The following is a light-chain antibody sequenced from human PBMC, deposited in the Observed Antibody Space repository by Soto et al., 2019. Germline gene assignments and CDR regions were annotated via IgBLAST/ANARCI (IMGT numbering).Light chain of an antibody. J-gene: IGLJ3*02. CDR1: SSNIGAGFD. Sequence: QSVLTQPPSVSGAAGQRVTISCTGSSSNIGAGFDVSWYQQLPGTAPKLLIFGDSNRPSGVTDRFSGSKSGASASLAISGLQAEDEADYYCQSYDSSLSGSVFGGGIKLTVL. CDR2: GDS. CDR3: QSYDSSLSGSV. V-gene: IGLV1-40*01.